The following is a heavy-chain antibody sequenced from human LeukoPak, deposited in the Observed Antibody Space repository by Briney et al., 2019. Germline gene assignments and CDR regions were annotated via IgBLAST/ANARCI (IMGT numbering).Heavy chain of an antibody. CDR2: IIPIFGST. J-gene: IGHJ3*02. CDR3: ARGTWLQSQAFDI. V-gene: IGHV1-69*13. Sequence: SVKVSCKASGGTFSSYAISWVRQAPGQGLEWMGVIIPIFGSTNDAQKFQGRVTITADESTSTAYMEVSSLRSEDTAMYYCARGTWLQSQAFDIWGQGTMVTVSS. D-gene: IGHD5-24*01. CDR1: GGTFSSYA.